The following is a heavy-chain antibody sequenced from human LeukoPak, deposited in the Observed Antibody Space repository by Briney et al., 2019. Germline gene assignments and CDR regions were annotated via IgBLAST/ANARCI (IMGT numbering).Heavy chain of an antibody. CDR3: ARGSGPRPPNDY. V-gene: IGHV1-2*02. Sequence: ASVKVSCKASGYTFTGYYIHWVRQAPGQGLEWMGWINPNSGGTNYAQKFQGRVTMTRDTSISTAYMELSRLRSDDTAVYYCARGSGPRPPNDYWGQGTLVTVSS. CDR2: INPNSGGT. CDR1: GYTFTGYY. J-gene: IGHJ4*02. D-gene: IGHD6-19*01.